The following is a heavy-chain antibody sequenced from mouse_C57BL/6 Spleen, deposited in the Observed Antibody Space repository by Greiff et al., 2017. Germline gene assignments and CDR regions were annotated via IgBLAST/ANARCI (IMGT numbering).Heavy chain of an antibody. CDR3: ARLTGTKNFDV. CDR1: GYTFTSYW. J-gene: IGHJ1*03. Sequence: QVQLQQPGAELVKPGASVKLSCKASGYTFTSYWMQWVKQRPGQGLEWIGEIDPSDSYTNYNQKFKGKATLTVDTSSSTAYMQLSSLTSEDSAVYYCARLTGTKNFDVWGTGTTVTVSS. V-gene: IGHV1-50*01. CDR2: IDPSDSYT. D-gene: IGHD4-1*01.